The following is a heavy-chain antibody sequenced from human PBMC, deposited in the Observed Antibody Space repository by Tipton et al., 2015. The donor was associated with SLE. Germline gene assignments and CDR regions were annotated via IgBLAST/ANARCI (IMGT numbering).Heavy chain of an antibody. D-gene: IGHD4-23*01. CDR1: NGSISSSTHY. J-gene: IGHJ5*02. CDR3: ARGLMVVTLGWFDP. V-gene: IGHV4-39*07. CDR2: IYHSGST. Sequence: TLSLTCTVSNGSISSSTHYWGWIRQPPGKGLEWIGYIYHSGSTYYNPSLKSRVTISVDRSKNQFSLKLSSVTAADTAVYYCARGLMVVTLGWFDPWGQGTLVTVSS.